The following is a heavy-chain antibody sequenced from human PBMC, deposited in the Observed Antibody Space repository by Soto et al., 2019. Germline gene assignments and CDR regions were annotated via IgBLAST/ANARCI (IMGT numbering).Heavy chain of an antibody. CDR2: IVNSGIA. J-gene: IGHJ4*02. D-gene: IGHD4-17*01. CDR1: GGSLTGQH. V-gene: IGHV4-4*09. Sequence: QVQLQESGPGLVKPSETLSLTCAGSGGSLTGQHWSWIRQPPGKGLEWIGQIVNSGIARYNPSTQSRVAISIETSKNPCALRLSSVTAADTAVYYCASYIEGNGGRGSWGQGHLVTVSP. CDR3: ASYIEGNGGRGS.